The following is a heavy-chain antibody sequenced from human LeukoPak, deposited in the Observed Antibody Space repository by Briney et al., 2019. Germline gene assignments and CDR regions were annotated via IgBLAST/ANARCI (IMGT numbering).Heavy chain of an antibody. CDR3: AKDLSAFGELFGRDKSYPGWFDP. CDR2: IRYDGSNK. CDR1: GFTFSSYG. J-gene: IGHJ5*02. D-gene: IGHD3-10*01. V-gene: IGHV3-30*02. Sequence: PGGSLRLSCAASGFTFSSYGMHWVRQAPGKGLEWVAFIRYDGSNKYYADSVKGRFTISRDNSKNTLYLQMNSLRAEDTAVYYCAKDLSAFGELFGRDKSYPGWFDPWGQGTLVTVSS.